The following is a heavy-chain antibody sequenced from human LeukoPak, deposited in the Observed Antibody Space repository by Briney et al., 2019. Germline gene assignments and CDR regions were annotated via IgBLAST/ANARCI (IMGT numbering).Heavy chain of an antibody. CDR2: INPNSGGT. V-gene: IGHV1-2*02. CDR3: VRGILEWLFPSYYMDV. J-gene: IGHJ6*03. Sequence: GASVKVSCKASGYTFTGYYMHWVRQAPGQGLEWMGWINPNSGGTNYAQKFQGRVTMTRDTSISTAYMELSRLRSDDTAVYYCVRGILEWLFPSYYMDVWGKGTTVTVSS. CDR1: GYTFTGYY. D-gene: IGHD3-3*01.